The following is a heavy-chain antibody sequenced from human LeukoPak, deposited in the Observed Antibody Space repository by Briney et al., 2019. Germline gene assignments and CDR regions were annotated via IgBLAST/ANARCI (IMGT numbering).Heavy chain of an antibody. CDR3: ARGYSSNWYYFDY. V-gene: IGHV3-74*01. J-gene: IGHJ4*02. CDR2: INSDGSST. Sequence: GGSLRLSCAASGFTFSSYWMHWVRQAPGKGLVWVSRINSDGSSTNCADSVKGRFTISRDNAKNTLYLQMNSLRAEDTAVYYCARGYSSNWYYFDYWGQGTLVTVSS. D-gene: IGHD6-13*01. CDR1: GFTFSSYW.